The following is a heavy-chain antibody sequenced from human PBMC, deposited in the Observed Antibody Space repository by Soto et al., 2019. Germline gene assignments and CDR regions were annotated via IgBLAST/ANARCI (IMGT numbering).Heavy chain of an antibody. Sequence: SETLSLTCTVTGGSINSGDYFWTWIRQSPGKGLEWFGYMYSSGSTYYNPSLNSRITISADTSKNQFSLKLTSVTAADTAVYYCAGDTVAGRFDFWGQGTLVTVSS. V-gene: IGHV4-30-4*01. J-gene: IGHJ4*02. CDR1: GGSINSGDYF. D-gene: IGHD6-19*01. CDR3: AGDTVAGRFDF. CDR2: MYSSGST.